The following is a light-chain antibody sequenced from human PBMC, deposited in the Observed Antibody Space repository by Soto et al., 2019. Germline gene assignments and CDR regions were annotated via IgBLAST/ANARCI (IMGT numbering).Light chain of an antibody. J-gene: IGKJ4*01. CDR1: QSVSSN. CDR3: QQYNKWRLT. V-gene: IGKV3-15*01. Sequence: EIVMTQSPATLSVSPGERATLSCRASQSVSSNLAWYQQKPGQAPRLLIYGASTRATGIPARFSGSGSGTEVTLTISSLQSEDFAVYYCQQYNKWRLTFGGGTKVEIK. CDR2: GAS.